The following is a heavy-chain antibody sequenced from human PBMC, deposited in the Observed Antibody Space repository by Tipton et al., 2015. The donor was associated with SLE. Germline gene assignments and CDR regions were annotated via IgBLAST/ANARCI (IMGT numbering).Heavy chain of an antibody. D-gene: IGHD1-26*01. J-gene: IGHJ4*02. CDR3: ARHGEQEILGGFMGDY. CDR1: GYSFTSYW. V-gene: IGHV5-51*01. CDR2: IYPDDSDT. Sequence: QLVQSGAEVKKPGESLKISCKASGYSFTSYWIGWVRQVPGKGPDCMGIIYPDDSDTRYSPSFQGQVTISADKSNRIVSLLWSSLKASDTAMYYCARHGEQEILGGFMGDYWGQGTLVTVSS.